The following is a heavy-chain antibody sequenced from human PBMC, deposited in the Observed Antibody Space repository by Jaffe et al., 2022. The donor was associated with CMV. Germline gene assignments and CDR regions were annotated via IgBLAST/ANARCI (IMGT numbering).Heavy chain of an antibody. V-gene: IGHV3-53*01. CDR1: GVTVRSNY. J-gene: IGHJ4*02. CDR2: IYSGGST. D-gene: IGHD6-19*01. CDR3: ARISVSGWYEIDH. Sequence: EVQLVESGGGLIQPGGSLRLSCAASGVTVRSNYMSWVRQAPGKGLECVSVIYSGGSTYYADSVKGRFTISRDNSKNTLYLQMDSLRAEDTAVYYCARISVSGWYEIDHWGQGALVTVSS.